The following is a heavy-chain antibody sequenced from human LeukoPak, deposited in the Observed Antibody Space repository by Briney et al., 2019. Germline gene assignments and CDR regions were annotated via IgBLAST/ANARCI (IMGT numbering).Heavy chain of an antibody. V-gene: IGHV1-2*04. CDR1: GYTFTGYY. D-gene: IGHD3-10*01. J-gene: IGHJ6*02. CDR3: ASSRLVRGVIRPADYGMDV. Sequence: ASVKVSCKASGYTFTGYYMHWVRQAPGQGLEWMGWINPNSGGTNYAQKFQGWVTMTRDTSISTAYMELSRLRSDDTAVYYCASSRLVRGVIRPADYGMDVWGQGTTVTVSS. CDR2: INPNSGGT.